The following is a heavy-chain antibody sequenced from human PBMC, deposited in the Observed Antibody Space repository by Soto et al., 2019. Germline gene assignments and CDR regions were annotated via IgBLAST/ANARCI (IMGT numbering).Heavy chain of an antibody. D-gene: IGHD4-4*01. Sequence: QVQLVESGGGVVQPGRSLRLSCAASGFTFSSYGMHWVRQAPGKGLEWVAVISYDGSNKYYADSVKGPFTISRDNSKNTLYLQMNSLRAEDTAVYYCAKGDDYIFYYYYGMDVWGQGTTVTVSS. CDR1: GFTFSSYG. CDR3: AKGDDYIFYYYYGMDV. CDR2: ISYDGSNK. V-gene: IGHV3-30*18. J-gene: IGHJ6*02.